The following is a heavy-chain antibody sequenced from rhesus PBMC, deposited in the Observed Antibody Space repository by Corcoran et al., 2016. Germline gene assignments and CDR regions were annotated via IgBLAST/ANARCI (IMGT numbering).Heavy chain of an antibody. J-gene: IGHJ4*01. CDR1: GGSFSGYY. CDR3: ARDSVTLSGYSCS. D-gene: IGHD5-24*01. CDR2: ISGRSGNT. Sequence: QVQLQESGPGLVKPSETLSLTCAVSGGSFSGYYWGWIRPPPGKGLEWIGYISGRSGNTDNNPSLKSRVTISTDRSKNQFSLKLSSVTAADTAVYYCARDSVTLSGYSCSWGQGVLDTVSS. V-gene: IGHV4-165*01.